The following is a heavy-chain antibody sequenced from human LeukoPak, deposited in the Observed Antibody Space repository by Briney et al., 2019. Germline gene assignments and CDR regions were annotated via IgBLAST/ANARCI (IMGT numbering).Heavy chain of an antibody. V-gene: IGHV1-69*05. CDR3: ARAPYGIYSGDYYAYYMDV. D-gene: IGHD1-26*01. CDR1: GGTFSVDA. Sequence: ASVKVSCKASGGTFSVDAITWVRQAPGQGLEWMGGIISIAGTANYAQKFQGRVTITTDESTNTAYMELSSLRSEDTAVYYCARAPYGIYSGDYYAYYMDVWGKGTTVTVSS. J-gene: IGHJ6*03. CDR2: IISIAGTA.